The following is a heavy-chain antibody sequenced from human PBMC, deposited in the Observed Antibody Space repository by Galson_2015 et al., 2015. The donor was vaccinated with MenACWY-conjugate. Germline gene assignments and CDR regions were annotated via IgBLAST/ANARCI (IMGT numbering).Heavy chain of an antibody. CDR3: ARHMNPGYYNNMDV. D-gene: IGHD3-9*01. CDR1: GFTFDHHS. Sequence: SLRLSCAASGFTFDHHSMNWVRQAPGKGLEWVSYISTSSSTIYYTDSVKGRFTISRDNAKNPLYLQMNSLRAEDTAVYYCARHMNPGYYNNMDVWGQGTTVTVSS. CDR2: ISTSSSTI. V-gene: IGHV3-48*04. J-gene: IGHJ6*02.